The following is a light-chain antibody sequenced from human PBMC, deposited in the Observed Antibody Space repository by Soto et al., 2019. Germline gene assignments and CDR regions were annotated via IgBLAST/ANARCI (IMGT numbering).Light chain of an antibody. J-gene: IGLJ2*01. CDR3: SSYTSSSTLVV. CDR2: DVN. Sequence: QPVLTQPASVSGSPGQSITISCTGTSSDVGGYNYVSWYQQQPGKAPKLMIYDVNNRPSGVSNRFSGSKSGNTASLTISGLQAEDEADYYCSSYTSSSTLVVFGGGTQLTVL. V-gene: IGLV2-14*01. CDR1: SSDVGGYNY.